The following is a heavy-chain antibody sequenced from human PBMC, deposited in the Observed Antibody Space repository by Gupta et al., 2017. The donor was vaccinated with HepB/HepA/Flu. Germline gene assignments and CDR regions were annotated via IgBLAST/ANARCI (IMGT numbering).Heavy chain of an antibody. Sequence: QVHLVQSGGEVKKPGASVKVSCKASGYTFTGYYMHWVRQAPGQGLEWMGWINPKSGGTYYVQKFQGRVTMTRDTSITTAYMELSTLRSDDTAVFYCATSRQTGITGADDAFDVWGQGTMVTGAS. CDR3: ATSRQTGITGADDAFDV. CDR2: INPKSGGT. CDR1: GYTFTGYY. D-gene: IGHD1-1*01. J-gene: IGHJ3*01. V-gene: IGHV1-2*02.